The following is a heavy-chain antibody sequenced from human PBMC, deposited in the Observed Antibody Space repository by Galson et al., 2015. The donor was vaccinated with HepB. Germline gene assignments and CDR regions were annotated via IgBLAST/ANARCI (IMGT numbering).Heavy chain of an antibody. V-gene: IGHV3-30*04. CDR3: AGAGRGFGSGSNWLDP. CDR2: ISYDGSNK. Sequence: SLRLSCAAAEFSFSTYAMHWVRQAPGKGLEWVALISYDGSNKFYADSVRGRFTISRDNSKNTVYLQMNSLRAEDTAVYYCAGAGRGFGSGSNWLDPWGQGTLVTVSS. CDR1: EFSFSTYA. D-gene: IGHD3-10*01. J-gene: IGHJ5*02.